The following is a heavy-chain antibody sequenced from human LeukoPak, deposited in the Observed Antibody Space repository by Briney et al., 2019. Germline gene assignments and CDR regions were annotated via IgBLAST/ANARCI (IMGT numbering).Heavy chain of an antibody. CDR1: GYTFTRNY. D-gene: IGHD3-3*01. V-gene: IGHV1-2*02. Sequence: RASVKVSCKTSGYTFTRNYIHWVRQAPGQGPEWMGWINPNSGDTNYAQKFQGSVTMTRDTPISTAYMELTRLRFDDTAVYYCAVWAGHVNFWSGPLDYWGQGTLVTVSS. CDR2: INPNSGDT. CDR3: AVWAGHVNFWSGPLDY. J-gene: IGHJ4*02.